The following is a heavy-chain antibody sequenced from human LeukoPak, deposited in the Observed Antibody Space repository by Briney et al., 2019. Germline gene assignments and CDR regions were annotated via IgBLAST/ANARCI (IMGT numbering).Heavy chain of an antibody. CDR2: INHSGST. V-gene: IGHV4-34*01. CDR1: GGSFSGYY. CDR3: ARSVGMDV. J-gene: IGHJ6*02. Sequence: PSETLSLTCAVYGGSFSGYYWSWIRQPPGKGLEWIGEINHSGSTNYNPSLKSRVTISVDTSKNQFSLKLSSVTAADTAVYYCARSVGMDVWGQGTTVTVSS.